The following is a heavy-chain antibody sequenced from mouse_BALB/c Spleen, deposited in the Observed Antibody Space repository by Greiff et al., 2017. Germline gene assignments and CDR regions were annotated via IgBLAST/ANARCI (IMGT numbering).Heavy chain of an antibody. CDR2: IYPYNGGT. Sequence: EVQLQQSGPELVKPGASVKISCKASGYTFTDYNMHWVKQSHGKSLEWIGYIYPYNGGTGYNQKFKSKATLTVDNSSSTAYMELRSLTSEDSAVYYCARGDYGSRYFDVWGAGTTVTVSS. CDR3: ARGDYGSRYFDV. CDR1: GYTFTDYN. D-gene: IGHD1-1*01. V-gene: IGHV1S29*02. J-gene: IGHJ1*01.